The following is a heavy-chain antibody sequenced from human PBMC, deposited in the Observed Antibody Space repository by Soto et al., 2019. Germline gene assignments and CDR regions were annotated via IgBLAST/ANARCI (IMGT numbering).Heavy chain of an antibody. CDR1: GYSFTSYW. Sequence: PGESLKISCKGSGYSFTSYWISWVRQMPGKGLEWMGRIDPSDSYTNYSPSFQGHVTISADKSISTAYLQWSSLKASDTAMYYCARYYYDSLSLDVCGQRTTVTVSS. CDR3: ARYYYDSLSLDV. V-gene: IGHV5-10-1*01. D-gene: IGHD3-22*01. J-gene: IGHJ6*02. CDR2: IDPSDSYT.